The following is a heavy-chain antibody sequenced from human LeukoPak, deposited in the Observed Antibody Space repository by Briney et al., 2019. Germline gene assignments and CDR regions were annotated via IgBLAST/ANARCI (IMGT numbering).Heavy chain of an antibody. CDR1: GVTFSGYV. J-gene: IGHJ4*02. CDR3: ARAYCGDDCALDY. D-gene: IGHD2-21*02. V-gene: IGHV3-64*01. CDR2: ISSNGGST. Sequence: GGALRLSCAPSGVTFSGYVMHWGPPAPGEGVEYLSAISSNGGSTEYANSVKGRFTISRDNSKNTLYLQMDSLRAEDMAVYYCARAYCGDDCALDYWGQGTLVTVSS.